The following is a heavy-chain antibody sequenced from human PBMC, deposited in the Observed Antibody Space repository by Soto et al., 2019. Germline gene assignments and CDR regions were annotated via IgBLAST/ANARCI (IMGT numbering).Heavy chain of an antibody. V-gene: IGHV4-30-4*01. J-gene: IGHJ4*02. D-gene: IGHD5-18*01. Sequence: QVQLQESGPGLVKPSQTLSLTCTVSGGSISSGDNYWSWIRQPPGKGLEWIGYIYYSGSTYYNPSLKSRVTISVDTSKNQFSRKLNAVTAADTAVYYCDTNSHGYICYDSWGQGTLVTVSS. CDR2: IYYSGST. CDR1: GGSISSGDNY. CDR3: DTNSHGYICYDS.